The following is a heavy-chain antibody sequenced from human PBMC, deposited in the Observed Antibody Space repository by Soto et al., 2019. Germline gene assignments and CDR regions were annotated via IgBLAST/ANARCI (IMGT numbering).Heavy chain of an antibody. CDR3: VRASARGDD. Sequence: EVQLVESGGGLVQPGGSLRLSCAASGFTFSGYWMHWVRQAPGKGLVWVSRINTDGSSRIYADSVKGRFTISRDNAKNTLYLLMNSLRVEDTAVYYCVRASARGDDWGQVALVTVSS. CDR2: INTDGSSR. D-gene: IGHD3-10*01. J-gene: IGHJ4*02. V-gene: IGHV3-74*01. CDR1: GFTFSGYW.